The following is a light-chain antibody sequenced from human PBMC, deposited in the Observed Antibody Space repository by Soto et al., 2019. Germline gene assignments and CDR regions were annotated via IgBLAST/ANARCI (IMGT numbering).Light chain of an antibody. Sequence: DIVLTQSPATLSLSPGDRATLSCRASQSVSRDFAWYQQKPGQAPRLLIYDASIRAAGIPARFSGSGSGTDFTLTINSLQPEDFAVYYCQHRHNFGPGTKVDFK. V-gene: IGKV3-11*01. CDR2: DAS. J-gene: IGKJ3*01. CDR1: QSVSRD. CDR3: QHRHN.